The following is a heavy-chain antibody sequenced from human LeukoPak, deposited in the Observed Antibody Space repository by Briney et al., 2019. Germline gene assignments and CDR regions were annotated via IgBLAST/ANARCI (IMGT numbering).Heavy chain of an antibody. CDR2: LFSTGSA. V-gene: IGHV4-61*01. Sequence: ASETLSLTCSVSGASLTRPTYYQWSWIRQPPGKGLELIGSLFSTGSATLNPSLKSRVTMSLDTSKSQFSLKLSSVTAEDSAVYYCARFKSGGFSYFDPWGQGTLVAVSS. CDR1: GASLTRPTYY. J-gene: IGHJ4*02. CDR3: ARFKSGGFSYFDP. D-gene: IGHD3-3*01.